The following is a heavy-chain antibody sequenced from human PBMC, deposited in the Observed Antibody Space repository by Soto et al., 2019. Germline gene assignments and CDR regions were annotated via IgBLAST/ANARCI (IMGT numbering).Heavy chain of an antibody. D-gene: IGHD6-13*01. J-gene: IGHJ5*02. V-gene: IGHV4-59*01. Sequence: SETLSLTCTVSGGSISNYYWNWIRQTPGKGLEWIGYIYDSGSTKYNPSLKSRATISLDTSNKQFSLKLSSVTAADTAVYYCARDRADSSSWYCIVPRGQGILISVSS. CDR2: IYDSGST. CDR1: GGSISNYY. CDR3: ARDRADSSSWYCIVP.